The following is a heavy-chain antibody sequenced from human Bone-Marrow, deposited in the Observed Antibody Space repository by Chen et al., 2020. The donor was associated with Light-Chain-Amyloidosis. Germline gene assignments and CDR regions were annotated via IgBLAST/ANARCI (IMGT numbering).Heavy chain of an antibody. CDR2: IYPADSDA. CDR1: GYTFPNYW. J-gene: IGHJ4*02. V-gene: IGHV5-51*01. Sequence: EVQLERSGPEVKKPGESLKTSCKGSGYTFPNYWIGWVRQMPGKGLEWMGVIYPADSDASYSPSFEGQVTISADKSITTAYLQWRSLKASDTAMYYCARRRDGYNFDYWGQGTLVTVSS. CDR3: ARRRDGYNFDY. D-gene: IGHD5-12*01.